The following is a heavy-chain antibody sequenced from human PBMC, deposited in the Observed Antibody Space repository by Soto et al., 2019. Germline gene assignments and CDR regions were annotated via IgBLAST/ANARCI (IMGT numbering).Heavy chain of an antibody. V-gene: IGHV4-4*02. CDR3: ASRDPGTSVDY. J-gene: IGHJ4*02. CDR1: GGSFTSNNW. Sequence: SQTLSLTCAVSGGSFTSNNWWTWVRQPPGQGLEWIVEISRNGITNYNPSLKSRVTISLDKAENQFSLKVTSLTAAVTAVYYCASRDPGTSVDYWGQGTLVTVSS. CDR2: ISRNGIT. D-gene: IGHD1-7*01.